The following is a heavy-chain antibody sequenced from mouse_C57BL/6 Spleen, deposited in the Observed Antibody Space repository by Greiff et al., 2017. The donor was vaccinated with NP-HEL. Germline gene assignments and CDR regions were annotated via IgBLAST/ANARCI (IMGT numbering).Heavy chain of an antibody. Sequence: QVQLQQSGPELVKPGASVKISCKASGYAFSSSWMNWVKQRPGKGLEWIGRIYPGDGDTNYNGKFKGKATLTADKSSSTAYMQLSSLTSEDSAVYFCARELRNYFDYWGQGTTLTVSS. CDR2: IYPGDGDT. CDR1: GYAFSSSW. CDR3: ARELRNYFDY. V-gene: IGHV1-82*01. J-gene: IGHJ2*01. D-gene: IGHD3-2*02.